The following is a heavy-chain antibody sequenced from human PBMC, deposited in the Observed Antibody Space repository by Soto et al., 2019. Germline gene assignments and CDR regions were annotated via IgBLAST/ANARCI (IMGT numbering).Heavy chain of an antibody. D-gene: IGHD6-13*01. CDR2: IYYSGST. J-gene: IGHJ4*02. Sequence: SETLSLTCTVSGGSISSYYWSWIRQPPGKGLEWIGYIYYSGSTNYNPSLKSRLTISVDTSKNHFSLKLSSVTAADTAIYYFAAGNDYWGQGTLVTVSS. CDR3: AAGNDY. CDR1: GGSISSYY. V-gene: IGHV4-59*01.